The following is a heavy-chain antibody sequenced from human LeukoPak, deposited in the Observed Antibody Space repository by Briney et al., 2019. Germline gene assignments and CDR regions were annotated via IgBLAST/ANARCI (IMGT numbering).Heavy chain of an antibody. D-gene: IGHD3-22*01. CDR3: VSDSASSGPQKKYLDF. J-gene: IGHJ4*02. CDR1: TGTFSSYA. CDR2: ILPMFDTA. Sequence: ASVKVSCKASTGTFSSYALSWVRLAPGQGLQWMGRILPMFDTADYAQRFQGRVTITADKSARTAFLEVSSLTSEDRGIYYCVSDSASSGPQKKYLDFWGQGTRLTVSA. V-gene: IGHV1-69*06.